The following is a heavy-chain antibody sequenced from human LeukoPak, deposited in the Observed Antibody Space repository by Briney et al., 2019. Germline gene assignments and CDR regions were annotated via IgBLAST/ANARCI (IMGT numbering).Heavy chain of an antibody. D-gene: IGHD2-15*01. CDR1: GFTFSSYG. Sequence: GGSLRLSCAASGFTFSSYGMTWVRQAPGKGLEWVSYISSSSSTIYYADSVKGRFTISRDNAKNSLYLQMNSLRAEDTAVYYCARLIVVVVAARSYYYYYYMDVWGKGTTVTVSS. CDR3: ARLIVVVVAARSYYYYYYMDV. V-gene: IGHV3-48*01. J-gene: IGHJ6*03. CDR2: ISSSSSTI.